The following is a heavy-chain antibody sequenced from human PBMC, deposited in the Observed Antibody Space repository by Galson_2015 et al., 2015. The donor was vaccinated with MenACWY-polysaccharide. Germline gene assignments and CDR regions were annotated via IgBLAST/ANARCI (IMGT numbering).Heavy chain of an antibody. CDR3: ARDRTTMHYMDV. V-gene: IGHV3-33*01. CDR1: GFTFSSYG. CDR2: IWSDGSHQ. Sequence: SLRLSCEASGFTFSSYGTHWVRQAPGKGLEWVAVIWSDGSHQYYGDSVKGRFTISRDNSKNTLYLQMNSLRAEDTAVYYCARDRTTMHYMDVWGKGTTVTVSS. J-gene: IGHJ6*03. D-gene: IGHD1-1*01.